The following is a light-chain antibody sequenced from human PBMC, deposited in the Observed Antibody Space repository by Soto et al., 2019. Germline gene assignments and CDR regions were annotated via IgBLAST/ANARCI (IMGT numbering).Light chain of an antibody. Sequence: EIVMTQSPATLSVSPGERATLSCRASQSVSSNLAWYQQKPGQAPRLLIYGASTRATGIPARFSGSGSGTEFTLTISSLQPEDFAVYYCQQYNNWPRGTFGQGTKLESK. CDR3: QQYNNWPRGT. V-gene: IGKV3-15*01. CDR1: QSVSSN. CDR2: GAS. J-gene: IGKJ2*02.